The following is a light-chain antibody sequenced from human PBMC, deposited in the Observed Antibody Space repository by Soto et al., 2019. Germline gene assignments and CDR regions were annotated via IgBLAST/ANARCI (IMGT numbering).Light chain of an antibody. CDR2: ATS. CDR3: QQSYGAPYT. Sequence: QMTQSPSSLSASVGDRVTITCRASQSIDTYLNWYQQNPGKAPHLLIYATSNLQSGVPSRFSGSGSGTDFTLAISSLQPEDFASYYCQQSYGAPYTFGQGTKLEIK. V-gene: IGKV1-39*01. CDR1: QSIDTY. J-gene: IGKJ2*01.